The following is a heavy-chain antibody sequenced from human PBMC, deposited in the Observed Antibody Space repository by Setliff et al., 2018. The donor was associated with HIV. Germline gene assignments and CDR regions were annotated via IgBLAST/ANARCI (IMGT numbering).Heavy chain of an antibody. CDR1: GGTSSTHA. Sequence: ASVKVSCKASGGTSSTHAINWVRQAPGQGLEWMGQIISILDITSYTQKLQGRVSITADRSTSTFYMELSDLTSADTAVYYCAGPRGDEAFDVWGQGTKVTVSS. CDR3: AGPRGDEAFDV. J-gene: IGHJ3*01. V-gene: IGHV1-69*10. D-gene: IGHD3-10*01. CDR2: IISILDIT.